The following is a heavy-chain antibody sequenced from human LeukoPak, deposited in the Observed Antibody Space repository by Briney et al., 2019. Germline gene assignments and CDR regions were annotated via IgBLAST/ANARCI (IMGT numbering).Heavy chain of an antibody. CDR1: GFTFSDYY. CDR3: ASKGGN. Sequence: GGSLRLSCAASGFTFSDYYMNWIRQAPGKGLEWISYISSSGSSTRYADSVKGRFTISRDNTRNSLYLQMTSLRADDTAVYYCASKGGNWGQGTLVTVSS. D-gene: IGHD2-15*01. CDR2: ISSSGSST. V-gene: IGHV3-11*03. J-gene: IGHJ4*02.